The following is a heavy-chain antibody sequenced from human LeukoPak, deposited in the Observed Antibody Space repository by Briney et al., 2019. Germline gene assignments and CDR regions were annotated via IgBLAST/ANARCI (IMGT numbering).Heavy chain of an antibody. CDR1: GFTFNNYA. D-gene: IGHD3-16*01. V-gene: IGHV3-21*04. Sequence: GGSLRLSCAASGFTFNNYAMGWVRQSPGKGLEWVSTISGSTINIYYADSVKGRFTISRDNAKNSLYLQMSNLRAEDTAVYFCARGGGLDVWGQGATVTVSS. CDR2: ISGSTINI. CDR3: ARGGGLDV. J-gene: IGHJ6*02.